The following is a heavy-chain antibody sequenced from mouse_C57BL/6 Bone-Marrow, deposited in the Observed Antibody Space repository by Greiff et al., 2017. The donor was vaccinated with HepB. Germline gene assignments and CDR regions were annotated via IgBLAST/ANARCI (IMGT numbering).Heavy chain of an antibody. J-gene: IGHJ3*01. CDR1: GYTFTDYY. D-gene: IGHD1-1*01. Sequence: VQLQQSGPELVKPGASVKISCKASGYTFTDYYMNWVKQSHGKSLEWIGDINPNNGGTSYNQKFKGKATLTVDKSSSTAYMELRSLTSEDSAVYYCARLYYPPWFAYWGQGTLVTVSA. CDR3: ARLYYPPWFAY. CDR2: INPNNGGT. V-gene: IGHV1-26*01.